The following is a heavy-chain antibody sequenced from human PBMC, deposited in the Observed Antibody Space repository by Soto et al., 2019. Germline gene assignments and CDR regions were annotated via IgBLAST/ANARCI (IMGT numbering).Heavy chain of an antibody. D-gene: IGHD1-26*01. V-gene: IGHV4-59*01. Sequence: QVQLQESGPGLVKPSETLSLTCTVSGGSISSYYWSWIRQPPGKGLEWIGYSYYSGSTNYNPSLKLSVTSSVDTSNYQFSLKLSSVTAADTAVYYCARGPIVGAALFSYWGQGTLVTVSS. CDR1: GGSISSYY. CDR2: SYYSGST. J-gene: IGHJ4*02. CDR3: ARGPIVGAALFSY.